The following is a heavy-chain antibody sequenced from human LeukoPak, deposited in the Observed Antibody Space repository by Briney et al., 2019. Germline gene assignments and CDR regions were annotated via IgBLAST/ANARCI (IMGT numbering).Heavy chain of an antibody. J-gene: IGHJ1*01. D-gene: IGHD3-10*02. CDR3: ARDVVRGPDDGYFQH. Sequence: PGGSLRLSCAAFGFIFSSYAMHWVRQAPGKGLEWVAVISYDGSDKKYADSVKGRFTISRDNSKNTLYVQMNSLRAEDTALYYCARDVVRGPDDGYFQHWGQGTLVTVSS. CDR1: GFIFSSYA. CDR2: ISYDGSDK. V-gene: IGHV3-30-3*01.